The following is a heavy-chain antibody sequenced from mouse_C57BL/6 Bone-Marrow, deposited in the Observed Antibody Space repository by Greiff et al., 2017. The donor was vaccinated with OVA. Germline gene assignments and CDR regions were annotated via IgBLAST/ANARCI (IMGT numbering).Heavy chain of an antibody. V-gene: IGHV5-17*01. CDR2: ISSGSSTI. CDR3: ARRLYYFEY. CDR1: GFTFSDYG. Sequence: EVQVVESGGGLVKPGGSLKLSCAASGFTFSDYGMHWVRQAPEKGLEWVAYISSGSSTIYYADTVKGRFTISRDNAKNTLFRQMTSLRSEDTAMYYCARRLYYFEYWGQGTTLTVSS. J-gene: IGHJ2*01.